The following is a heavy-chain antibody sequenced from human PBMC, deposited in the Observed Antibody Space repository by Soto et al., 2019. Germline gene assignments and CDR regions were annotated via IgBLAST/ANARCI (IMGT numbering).Heavy chain of an antibody. V-gene: IGHV1-69*06. D-gene: IGHD3-10*01. Sequence: EASVKVSCKASGGTFSSYAISWVRQAPGQGLEWMGGIIPIFGTANSAQKFRGRVTITADKSTSTAYMELSSLRSEDTAVYYCARAYGSGSYYRAQSYYYYGMDVWGQGTTVTVSS. CDR3: ARAYGSGSYYRAQSYYYYGMDV. CDR2: IIPIFGTA. CDR1: GGTFSSYA. J-gene: IGHJ6*02.